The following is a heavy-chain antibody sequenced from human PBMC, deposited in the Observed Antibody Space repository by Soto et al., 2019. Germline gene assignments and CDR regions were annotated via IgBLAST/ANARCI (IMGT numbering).Heavy chain of an antibody. Sequence: QVQLVQSGAEVKKPGSSVKVSCKASVGTFSSYAISWVRQAPGQGLEWMGGIIPIFGTANYAQKFQGRVMITADKATSTAYMELRSLRSEDTAVYYCAIHRRDGYNMGYYFDYWGQGTLVTVSS. J-gene: IGHJ4*02. CDR1: VGTFSSYA. V-gene: IGHV1-69*06. CDR3: AIHRRDGYNMGYYFDY. D-gene: IGHD5-12*01. CDR2: IIPIFGTA.